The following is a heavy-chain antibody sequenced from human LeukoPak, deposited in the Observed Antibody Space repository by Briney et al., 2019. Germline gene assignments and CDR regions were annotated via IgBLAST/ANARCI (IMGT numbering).Heavy chain of an antibody. V-gene: IGHV3-33*06. Sequence: GGSLRLSCAASKFTFNNYAMHWARQTPGKGLEWVAVIWFDGSRQYYADSVKGRFTISRDNSKNTLFLQMNNLRAGDTAIYYCAKAPPDPYYYYMDVWGKGTPVTVSS. CDR1: KFTFNNYA. CDR3: AKAPPDPYYYYMDV. CDR2: IWFDGSRQ. J-gene: IGHJ6*03.